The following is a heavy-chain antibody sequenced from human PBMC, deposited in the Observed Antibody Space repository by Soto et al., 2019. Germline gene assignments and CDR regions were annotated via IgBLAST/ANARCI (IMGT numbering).Heavy chain of an antibody. CDR3: ARARLVVRGYYYYYGMDV. V-gene: IGHV1-8*01. Sequence: QVQLVQSGAEVKKPGASVKVSCKASGYTFTSYDINWVRQATGQGLEWMGWMNPNSGNTGYAQKFQGRVTITRNTSINTAYMELSSLRSENTAVYYCARARLVVRGYYYYYGMDVWGQGTTVTVSS. J-gene: IGHJ6*02. CDR1: GYTFTSYD. D-gene: IGHD3-10*01. CDR2: MNPNSGNT.